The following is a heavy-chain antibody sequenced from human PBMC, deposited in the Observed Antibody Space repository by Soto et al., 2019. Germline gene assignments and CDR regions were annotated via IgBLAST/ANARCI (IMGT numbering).Heavy chain of an antibody. Sequence: GASVKVSCKASGGTLSSYTISWVRQDKEQGLEWMGRIIPILGIANYAQKFQGRVTITADKSTSTAYMELSSLRSEDTAVYYCARDRSADIVATENYYYYGMDVWGQGTTVTVS. J-gene: IGHJ6*02. CDR1: GGTLSSYT. CDR3: ARDRSADIVATENYYYYGMDV. CDR2: IIPILGIA. D-gene: IGHD5-12*01. V-gene: IGHV1-69*04.